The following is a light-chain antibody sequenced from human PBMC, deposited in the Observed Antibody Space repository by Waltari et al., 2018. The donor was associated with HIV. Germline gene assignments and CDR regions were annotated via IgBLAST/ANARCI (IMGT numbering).Light chain of an antibody. CDR2: GAS. CDR3: QQYGSSPIT. CDR1: QSVSISY. Sequence: EIASTQSPGTLSLSPGERATLSCRARQSVSISYLAWYQQKPGQAPRLLIYGASSRATGIPDRFSGSGSGTDFTLTISRLEPDDFAVYCCQQYGSSPITFGQGTRLEIK. V-gene: IGKV3-20*01. J-gene: IGKJ5*01.